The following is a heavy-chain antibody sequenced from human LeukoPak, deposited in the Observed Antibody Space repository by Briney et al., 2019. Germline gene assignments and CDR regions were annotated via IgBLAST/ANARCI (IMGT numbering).Heavy chain of an antibody. CDR2: IYYSGTT. D-gene: IGHD1-26*01. Sequence: SETLSLTCTVSGNSVSSGDNYWGWIRQPPGKGLEWIGSIYYSGTTYYSPSLKSRVTISVDTSKNQFSLKLSSVTAADTAVYYCATTTIRLGYWGQGTLVTVSS. J-gene: IGHJ4*02. V-gene: IGHV4-39*07. CDR1: GNSVSSGDNY. CDR3: ATTTIRLGY.